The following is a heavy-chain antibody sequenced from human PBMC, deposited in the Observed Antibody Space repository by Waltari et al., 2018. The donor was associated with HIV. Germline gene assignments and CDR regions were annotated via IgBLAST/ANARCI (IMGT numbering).Heavy chain of an antibody. Sequence: QAQLQASRPGLVKPSETLSLTCTVSGGSINYYYWNWFRQPPGKGLEWIGYIYYSGTTNYNPSLESRVTISVDTSKNHFSLNLTSVTAADTAMYYCARHGGMATTFDYWGQGSLVTVSS. J-gene: IGHJ4*02. CDR2: IYYSGTT. CDR3: ARHGGMATTFDY. V-gene: IGHV4-59*08. CDR1: GGSINYYY. D-gene: IGHD5-12*01.